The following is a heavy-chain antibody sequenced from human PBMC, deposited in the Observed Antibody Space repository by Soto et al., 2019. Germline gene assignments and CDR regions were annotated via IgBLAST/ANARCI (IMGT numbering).Heavy chain of an antibody. Sequence: SETLSLTCTISCGSFGTNYWSWIRQAPGKGLEWIGYTYHTGSTKYNPSLKSRATISVDTSKNQFSLTLNSAAAADTAVYYCATDSAGRGPFDPWGQGILVTVSS. V-gene: IGHV4-59*13. D-gene: IGHD3-10*01. CDR1: CGSFGTNY. J-gene: IGHJ5*02. CDR3: ATDSAGRGPFDP. CDR2: TYHTGST.